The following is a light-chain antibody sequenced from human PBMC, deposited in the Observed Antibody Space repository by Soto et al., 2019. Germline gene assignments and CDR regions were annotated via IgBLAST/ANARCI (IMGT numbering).Light chain of an antibody. V-gene: IGKV1-5*03. Sequence: DIQMTQSPSTLSASIGDRVTITCRASQSIGSWLAWYQQKPGRAPKLLINKASNVEAGVPSRFSGSGSGTEFTPTVLSLQPDVFRSYYCPHYESYPWSFGQGTKVENK. CDR3: PHYESYPWS. CDR1: QSIGSW. CDR2: KAS. J-gene: IGKJ1*01.